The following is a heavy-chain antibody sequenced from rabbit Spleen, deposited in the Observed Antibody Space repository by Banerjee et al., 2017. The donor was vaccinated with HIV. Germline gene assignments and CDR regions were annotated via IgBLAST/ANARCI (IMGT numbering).Heavy chain of an antibody. V-gene: IGHV1S40*01. CDR1: GLDFSSYYY. Sequence: QSLEESGGDLVKPGASLTLTCTASGLDFSSYYYMCWVRQAPGKGLEWIARIWTGGSSSTYYASWAKGRFTGSKTSSTTVTLRMTSLTAADTATYFCARGSATMTMVITGYYLSLWGPGTLVTVS. CDR3: ARGSATMTMVITGYYLSL. J-gene: IGHJ4*01. CDR2: IWTGGSSST. D-gene: IGHD2-1*01.